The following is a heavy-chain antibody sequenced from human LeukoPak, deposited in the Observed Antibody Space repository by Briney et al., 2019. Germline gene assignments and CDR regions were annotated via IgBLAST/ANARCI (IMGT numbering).Heavy chain of an antibody. J-gene: IGHJ4*02. Sequence: GGSLRLSCAASGFTFSRIAMSWVRQAPDKGLEWVSTISGSGGGTYYADSVKGRFTISRDDSKISLYLQMNSLRADDTAVYYCSKDLGRYRNPFFHFWGRGNLVTVSS. D-gene: IGHD2-15*01. CDR3: SKDLGRYRNPFFHF. CDR1: GFTFSRIA. V-gene: IGHV3-23*01. CDR2: ISGSGGGT.